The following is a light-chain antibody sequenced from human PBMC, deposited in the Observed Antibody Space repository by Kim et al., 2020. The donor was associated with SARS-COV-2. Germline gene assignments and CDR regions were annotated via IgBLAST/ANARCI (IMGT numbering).Light chain of an antibody. CDR3: QQYGSSLYT. CDR1: QSEYNIF. Sequence: FPQGERATLSCRASQSEYNIFLAGYQEKPGQAPRLHIYGASSGATGIPDRFSGSVSGTDLTLTISSLEPEDFAVYYCQQYGSSLYTFGQGTKLEI. CDR2: GAS. V-gene: IGKV3-20*01. J-gene: IGKJ2*01.